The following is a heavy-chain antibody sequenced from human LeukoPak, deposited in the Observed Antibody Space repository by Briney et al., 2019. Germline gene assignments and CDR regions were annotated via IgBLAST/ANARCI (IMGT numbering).Heavy chain of an antibody. D-gene: IGHD6-19*01. CDR3: ARDVGFNNGWPA. CDR2: ISVGGSDE. CDR1: GFSFNTYE. Sequence: GGSLRLSCVASGFSFNTYEMNWVRQAPGKGLEWISYISVGGSDEDYADSVKGRLSVSRDNAKNSLFLQMNSLRVGDTAVYYCARDVGFNNGWPAWGQGTLVTVSS. V-gene: IGHV3-48*03. J-gene: IGHJ5*02.